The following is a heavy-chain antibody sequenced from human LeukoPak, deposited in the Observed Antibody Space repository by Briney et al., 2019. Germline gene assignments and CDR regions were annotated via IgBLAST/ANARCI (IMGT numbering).Heavy chain of an antibody. CDR3: ARDSRHSSSSLDAFDI. V-gene: IGHV3-33*01. CDR1: GFSFSTYG. CDR2: IWYDGSNK. D-gene: IGHD6-6*01. Sequence: GGSLRLSCAASGFSFSTYGMHWVRQAPGKGLEWVAVIWYDGSNKYYADSVKGRFTISRDNSKNTLYLQMNSLRAEDTAVYYCARDSRHSSSSLDAFDIWGQGTMVTVSS. J-gene: IGHJ3*02.